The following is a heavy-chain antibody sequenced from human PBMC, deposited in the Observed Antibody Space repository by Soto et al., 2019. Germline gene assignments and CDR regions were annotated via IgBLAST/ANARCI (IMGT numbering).Heavy chain of an antibody. Sequence: PGASVKVSCKASGGTFSSYAISWVRQAPGQGLEWMGGIIPIFGTANYAQKFQGRVTITADESTSTAYMELSSLRSEDTAVYYCARDRYSSSSSLYYGMDVWGQGTTVTVSS. CDR3: ARDRYSSSSSLYYGMDV. CDR1: GGTFSSYA. V-gene: IGHV1-69*13. D-gene: IGHD6-6*01. J-gene: IGHJ6*02. CDR2: IIPIFGTA.